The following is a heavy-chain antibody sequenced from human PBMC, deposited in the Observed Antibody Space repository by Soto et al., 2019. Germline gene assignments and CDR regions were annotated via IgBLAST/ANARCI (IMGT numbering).Heavy chain of an antibody. CDR1: GYSFTSYW. V-gene: IGHV5-51*01. Sequence: GESLKISCTGSGYSFTSYWIGWVRQMPGKGLEWMGIIYPGDSDTRYSPSFQGQVTISADKSISTAYLQLSSLKASDTAMYYCAGHDSVGDAPPTVHGMDVWGQGTKVTLSS. CDR3: AGHDSVGDAPPTVHGMDV. D-gene: IGHD1-26*01. CDR2: IYPGDSDT. J-gene: IGHJ6*02.